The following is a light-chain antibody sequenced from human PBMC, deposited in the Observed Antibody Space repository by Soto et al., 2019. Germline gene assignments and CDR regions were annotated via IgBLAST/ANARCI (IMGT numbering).Light chain of an antibody. CDR3: QQRSNWPPG. CDR2: DAS. Sequence: EIVLTQSPATLSLSPGERATLSCRASQSVSSYLAWYQQKPGQAPRLLIYDASNRATGIPAMFSGSGSGTDFTLTSSSLEPEDFAVYYCQQRSNWPPGIGPGTKVDIK. V-gene: IGKV3-11*01. J-gene: IGKJ3*01. CDR1: QSVSSY.